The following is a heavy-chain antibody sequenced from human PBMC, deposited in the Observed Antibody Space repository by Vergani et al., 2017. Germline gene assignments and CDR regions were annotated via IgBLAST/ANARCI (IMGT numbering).Heavy chain of an antibody. D-gene: IGHD3-3*01. CDR3: SRGRTYRFGYSDY. Sequence: EVQLVESGGGLVPPGRSLRLSCAASGFSFGDYAMTWVRQAPGKGVEWVAFIRNKAYGGTTEYAACVKGRFTISRDDSKRLAYLQLSGLKTEDTAVYFCSRGRTYRFGYSDYWGQGTLVTVSS. CDR1: GFSFGDYA. J-gene: IGHJ4*02. CDR2: IRNKAYGGTT. V-gene: IGHV3-49*04.